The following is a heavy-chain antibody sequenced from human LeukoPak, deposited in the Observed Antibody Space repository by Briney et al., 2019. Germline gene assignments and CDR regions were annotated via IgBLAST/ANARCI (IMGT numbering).Heavy chain of an antibody. Sequence: PSETLSLTCAVYGGSFSGYYWSWIRQPPGKGLEWIGEINHSGSTNYNPSLKSRVTISVDTSKNQFSLKLSSVTAADTAVYYCARLMGYHGSGYYYYYMDVWGKGTTVTVSS. D-gene: IGHD3-10*01. CDR2: INHSGST. CDR1: GGSFSGYY. J-gene: IGHJ6*03. V-gene: IGHV4-34*01. CDR3: ARLMGYHGSGYYYYYMDV.